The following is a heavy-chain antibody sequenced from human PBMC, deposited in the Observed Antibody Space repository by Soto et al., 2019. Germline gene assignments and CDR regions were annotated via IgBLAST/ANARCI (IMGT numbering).Heavy chain of an antibody. D-gene: IGHD6-19*01. CDR1: GGSFSGYY. CDR2: INHSGST. V-gene: IGHV4-34*01. Sequence: SETLSLTCAVYGGSFSGYYWSWIRQPPGKGLEWIGEINHSGSTNYNPSLKSRVTISVDTSKNQFSLKLSSVTAADTAVYYCASIKVWYSSGWYGCFDPWGRGTLVTVSS. J-gene: IGHJ5*02. CDR3: ASIKVWYSSGWYGCFDP.